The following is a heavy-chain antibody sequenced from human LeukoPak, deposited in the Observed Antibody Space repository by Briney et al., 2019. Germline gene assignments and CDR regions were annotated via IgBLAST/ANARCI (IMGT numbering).Heavy chain of an antibody. CDR1: AVTFSYYW. CDR2: IKEDGVEI. CDR3: ARDRGYSSFDY. V-gene: IGHV3-7*01. D-gene: IGHD4-23*01. J-gene: IGHJ4*02. Sequence: GGALRLSCEASAVTFSYYWMSWVRQAAGKGLEWVANIKEDGVEINYVDSAKGRCTISRDNAKYLVFPQMNSLRVEDTAVYYCARDRGYSSFDYWGQGTMVSVSS.